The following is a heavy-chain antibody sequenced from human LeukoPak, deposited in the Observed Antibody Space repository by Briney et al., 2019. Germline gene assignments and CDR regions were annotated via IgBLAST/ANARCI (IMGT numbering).Heavy chain of an antibody. V-gene: IGHV3-23*01. Sequence: GGSLRLSCAASGFTFSSYAMSWVSQAPGKGLEWVSAISGSGGSTYYADSVKGRFTISRDSSKNTLFLQMNRLRPEDAAVYYCAKAPVTTCRGAYCYPFDYWGQGTLVTVSS. D-gene: IGHD2-21*01. CDR3: AKAPVTTCRGAYCYPFDY. CDR2: ISGSGGST. CDR1: GFTFSSYA. J-gene: IGHJ4*02.